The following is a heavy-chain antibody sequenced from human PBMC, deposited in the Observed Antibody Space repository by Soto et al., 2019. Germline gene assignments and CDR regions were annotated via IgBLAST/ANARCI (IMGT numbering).Heavy chain of an antibody. CDR3: AHRQIAAAGVGFHY. CDR1: GFSLSTSGVS. Sequence: SGPTLVNPTQTLTLTCTFSGFSLSTSGVSVGWIRQPPGKALEWLALIYWNDDKRYSPSLKSRLTITKDTSKNQVVLTMTNIEPVDTATYYCAHRQIAAAGVGFHYWGQGTLVTVSS. CDR2: IYWNDDK. V-gene: IGHV2-5*01. J-gene: IGHJ4*02. D-gene: IGHD6-13*01.